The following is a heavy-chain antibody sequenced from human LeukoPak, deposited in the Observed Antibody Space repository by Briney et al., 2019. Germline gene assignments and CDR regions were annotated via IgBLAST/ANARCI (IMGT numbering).Heavy chain of an antibody. CDR1: GFTVSSNY. CDR3: ARATSGRWFDL. J-gene: IGHJ5*02. CDR2: IYSGGST. Sequence: GGSLSLSCAASGFTVSSNYMSWVRPAPGKGLEWVSVIYSGGSTYYADSVKGGFTISRDNSKNTLYLQMNSLRAEDTAVYYCARATSGRWFDLWGQGTLVTVSS. V-gene: IGHV3-66*01. D-gene: IGHD5-24*01.